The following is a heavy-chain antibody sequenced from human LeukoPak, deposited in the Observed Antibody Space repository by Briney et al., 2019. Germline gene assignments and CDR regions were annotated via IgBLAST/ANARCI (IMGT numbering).Heavy chain of an antibody. D-gene: IGHD3-22*01. V-gene: IGHV1-18*01. CDR2: ISAYNGNT. CDR1: GYTFTSYG. Sequence: ASVKVSCKASGYTFTSYGISWVRQAPGQGLEWMGWISAYNGNTNYAQKLQGRVTMTTDTSTSTAYMELRSLRSDDTAVYYCARDHYYDSSGYNRSADYWGQGTLVTVSS. J-gene: IGHJ4*02. CDR3: ARDHYYDSSGYNRSADY.